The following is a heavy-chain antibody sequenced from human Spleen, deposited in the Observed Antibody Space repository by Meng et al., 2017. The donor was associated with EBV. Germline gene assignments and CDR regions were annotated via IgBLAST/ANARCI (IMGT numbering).Heavy chain of an antibody. D-gene: IGHD2-8*02. V-gene: IGHV3-23*01. Sequence: WVPGISGSGGSTFYADSVKGRFTISRDNSKNTLYLQMNSLRAEDTAVYYCAKDRGYCTGGVCFIFDYWGQGTLVTVFS. J-gene: IGHJ4*02. CDR2: ISGSGGST. CDR3: AKDRGYCTGGVCFIFDY.